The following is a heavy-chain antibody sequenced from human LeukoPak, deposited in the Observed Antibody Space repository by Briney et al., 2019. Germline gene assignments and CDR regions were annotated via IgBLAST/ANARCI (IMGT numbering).Heavy chain of an antibody. CDR2: ITRSGG. CDR1: GFTFSDNY. CDR3: ARDGDTTSKVDY. V-gene: IGHV3-11*01. D-gene: IGHD7-27*01. J-gene: IGHJ4*02. Sequence: PGGSLRLSCAASGFTFSDNYMGWIRQAPGKGLEWISYITRSGGFYADSVKGRFTISRDNAKNSLYLQMNSLRVEDTAVYYCARDGDTTSKVDYLGQGTLVTVSS.